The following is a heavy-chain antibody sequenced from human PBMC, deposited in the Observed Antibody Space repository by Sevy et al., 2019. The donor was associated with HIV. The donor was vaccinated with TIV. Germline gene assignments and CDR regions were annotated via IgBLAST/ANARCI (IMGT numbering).Heavy chain of an antibody. V-gene: IGHV3-74*01. CDR3: ASKGHDAFDI. CDR1: GFTFSSYW. Sequence: GGSLRLSCAASGFTFSSYWMHWVHQAPGKGLVWDSRINSDGSSTSYADSVKGRFTISRDNAKNTLYLQMNSLRAEDTAVSYCASKGHDAFDIWGQGTMVTVSS. J-gene: IGHJ3*02. CDR2: INSDGSST.